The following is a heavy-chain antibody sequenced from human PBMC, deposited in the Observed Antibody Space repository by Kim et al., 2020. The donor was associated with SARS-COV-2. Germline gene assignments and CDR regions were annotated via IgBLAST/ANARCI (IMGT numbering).Heavy chain of an antibody. CDR3: ARASEGGFSSTWYEGFDY. D-gene: IGHD6-13*01. Sequence: TGRFTISRDNSKNTLYLQMNSLRVEDTAVYYCARASEGGFSSTWYEGFDYWGQGALVTVSS. V-gene: IGHV3-30*07. J-gene: IGHJ4*02.